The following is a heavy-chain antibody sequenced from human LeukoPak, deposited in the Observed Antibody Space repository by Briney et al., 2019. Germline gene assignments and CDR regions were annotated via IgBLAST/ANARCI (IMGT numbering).Heavy chain of an antibody. CDR2: ISAYNGNT. V-gene: IGHV1-18*04. D-gene: IGHD3-10*01. CDR3: ARDLEVRGVIPNVYGMDV. J-gene: IGHJ6*02. CDR1: GYTFTGYY. Sequence: ASVKVSCKASGYTFTGYYMHWVRQAPGQGLEWMGWISAYNGNTNYAQKLQGRVTMTTDTSTSTAYMELRSLRTDDTAVYYCARDLEVRGVIPNVYGMDVWGQGTTVTVSS.